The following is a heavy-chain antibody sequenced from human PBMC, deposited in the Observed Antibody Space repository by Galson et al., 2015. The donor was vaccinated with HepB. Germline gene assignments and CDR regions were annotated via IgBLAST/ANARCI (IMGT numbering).Heavy chain of an antibody. Sequence: SVKVSCKASGGTFSSYAISWVRQAPGQGLEWMGRIIPILGIANYAQKFQGRVTITADKSTSTAYMELSSLRSEDTAVYYCARDGPAAYCGGDCYGMDVWGQGTTVTVSS. CDR3: ARDGPAAYCGGDCYGMDV. CDR1: GGTFSSYA. D-gene: IGHD2-21*01. V-gene: IGHV1-69*04. CDR2: IIPILGIA. J-gene: IGHJ6*02.